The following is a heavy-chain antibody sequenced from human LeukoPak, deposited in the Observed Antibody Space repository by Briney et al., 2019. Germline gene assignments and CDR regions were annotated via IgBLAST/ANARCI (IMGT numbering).Heavy chain of an antibody. CDR1: GGSISSGSYY. CDR3: ARTRYDSSVGFDY. CDR2: MYTSGST. Sequence: SETLSLTCTVSGGSISSGSYYWSWIRQPAGKGLEWIGRMYTSGSTNYNPSLKSRVTISVDTSKNQFSLKLSSVTAADTAVYYCARTRYDSSVGFDYWGQGTLVTVSS. J-gene: IGHJ4*02. V-gene: IGHV4-61*02. D-gene: IGHD3-22*01.